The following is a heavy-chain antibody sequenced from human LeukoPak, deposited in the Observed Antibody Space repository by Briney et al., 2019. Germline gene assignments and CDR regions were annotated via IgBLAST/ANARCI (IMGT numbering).Heavy chain of an antibody. Sequence: GGSLRLFCSASGFSVSTNHMTWVRQAPGKGLEGGSVLYIDDSTYKADSVKGRFTISRDNSKNTLFLQKNSLRAEDTAVYYCVRQLGMGARQLGMGVDYWGQGTLVTVSS. CDR2: LYIDDST. CDR3: VRQLGMGARQLGMGVDY. V-gene: IGHV3-53*01. CDR1: GFSVSTNH. J-gene: IGHJ4*02. D-gene: IGHD7-27*01.